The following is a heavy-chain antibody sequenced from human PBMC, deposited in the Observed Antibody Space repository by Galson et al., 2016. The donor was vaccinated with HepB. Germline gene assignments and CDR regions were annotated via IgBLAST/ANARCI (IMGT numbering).Heavy chain of an antibody. J-gene: IGHJ4*02. CDR3: AYTYYYDSSGYSPFDN. CDR1: GGSISSDGYY. D-gene: IGHD3-22*01. V-gene: IGHV4-31*03. CDR2: IYYSGST. Sequence: LTCTVSGGSISSDGYYWSWIRQHPGKGLEWIGYIYYSGSTYYNRSLKSRVTISVDTSKNQFSLKLSSVTAADTAVYYCAYTYYYDSSGYSPFDNWGQGTLVTVSS.